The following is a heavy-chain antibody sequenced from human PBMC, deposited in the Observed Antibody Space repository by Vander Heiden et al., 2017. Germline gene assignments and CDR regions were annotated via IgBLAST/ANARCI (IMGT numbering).Heavy chain of an antibody. V-gene: IGHV3-23*01. CDR3: GKNKRFSSGYYFDI. CDR2: ICGSGCST. Sequence: EVQLLESGGGLVQPGGSLRLSCAASGFTFSSYAMGRVRQAPGKGLEWVLAICGSGCSTYHADPVEGRFTISRDNSKNTLYLQKNSLRAEDTGVYFCGKNKRFSSGYYFDIWGQGTMVTVSS. D-gene: IGHD3-22*01. J-gene: IGHJ3*02. CDR1: GFTFSSYA.